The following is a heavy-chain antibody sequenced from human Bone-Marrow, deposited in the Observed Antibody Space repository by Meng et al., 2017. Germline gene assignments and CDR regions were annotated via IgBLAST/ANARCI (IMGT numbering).Heavy chain of an antibody. Sequence: ESLKISCAASGFTFSSYAMSWVRQAPGKGLEWVSAISGSGGSTYYADSVKGRFTISRDNSKNTLYLQMNSLRAEDTAVYYCARGGIWFGEWTNWFDPWGQGTLVTVSS. J-gene: IGHJ5*02. CDR2: ISGSGGST. CDR3: ARGGIWFGEWTNWFDP. CDR1: GFTFSSYA. D-gene: IGHD3-10*01. V-gene: IGHV3-23*01.